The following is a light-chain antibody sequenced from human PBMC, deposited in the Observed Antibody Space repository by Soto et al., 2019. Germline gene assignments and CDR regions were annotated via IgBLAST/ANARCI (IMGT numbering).Light chain of an antibody. CDR2: AAS. V-gene: IGKV1-6*01. Sequence: AIQMTQSPSSLSASVGDRVTITCRASQGIRNDLGWYQQKPGKAPKLLSYAASSLQRGVPSRFSGSGSGTDVTLTISSLQPADFATYYCQQSNSFPWTFGQGTKVDIK. J-gene: IGKJ1*01. CDR1: QGIRND. CDR3: QQSNSFPWT.